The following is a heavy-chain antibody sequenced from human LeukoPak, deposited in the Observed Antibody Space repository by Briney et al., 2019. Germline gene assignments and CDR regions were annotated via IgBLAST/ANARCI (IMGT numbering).Heavy chain of an antibody. CDR1: GGSISSSSYY. CDR3: ARGFPNYYDSSDH. D-gene: IGHD3-22*01. Sequence: PSETLSLTCTVSGGSISSSSYYWGWIRQPPGKGLEWIGSIYYSGSTYCTPSLKSRVTISVDTSKNQFSLKLSSVTAADTAVYYCARGFPNYYDSSDHWGQGTLVTVSS. V-gene: IGHV4-39*01. J-gene: IGHJ4*02. CDR2: IYYSGST.